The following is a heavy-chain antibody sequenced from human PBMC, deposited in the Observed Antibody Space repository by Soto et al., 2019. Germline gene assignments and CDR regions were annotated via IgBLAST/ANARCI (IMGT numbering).Heavy chain of an antibody. CDR3: VKDGGALAGAYYDMDV. CDR1: RFTFNNYG. V-gene: IGHV3-30*18. J-gene: IGHJ6*02. Sequence: LRLSCAASRFTFNNYGMHWVRQAPGKGLEWVAVISYDGSNTYYADSVKGRFTISRDNSKNTLYLQLNSLRAEDTAVYYCVKDGGALAGAYYDMDVWGQGTTVTVS. D-gene: IGHD6-19*01. CDR2: ISYDGSNT.